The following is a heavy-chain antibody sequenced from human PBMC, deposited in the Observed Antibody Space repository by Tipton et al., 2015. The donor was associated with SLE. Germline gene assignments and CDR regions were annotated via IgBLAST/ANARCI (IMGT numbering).Heavy chain of an antibody. V-gene: IGHV4-59*01. CDR3: ARGGLGSDLRGSIYFGS. D-gene: IGHD7-27*01. Sequence: TLSLTCTVSGGSISGYYWNWIRQPPGKGLEWVGYINYSGNTNYNPSLKSRVTISVDTSKTRFSLRLNSVTAADTAVYYCARGGLGSDLRGSIYFGSWGQGTLVTVSS. CDR2: INYSGNT. CDR1: GGSISGYY. J-gene: IGHJ4*02.